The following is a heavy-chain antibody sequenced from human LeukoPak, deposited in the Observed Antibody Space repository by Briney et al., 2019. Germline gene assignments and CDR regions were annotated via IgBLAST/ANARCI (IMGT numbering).Heavy chain of an antibody. J-gene: IGHJ5*02. CDR3: ARDPVVDTAMVTGWFDP. D-gene: IGHD5-18*01. Sequence: ASVKVSCKASGYTFTSYAMHWVRQAPGQRLEWMGWINAGNGNTKYSQKFQGRVTITRDTSASTAYMELSSLRSEDTAVYYCARDPVVDTAMVTGWFDPWGQGTLVTVSS. CDR2: INAGNGNT. CDR1: GYTFTSYA. V-gene: IGHV1-3*01.